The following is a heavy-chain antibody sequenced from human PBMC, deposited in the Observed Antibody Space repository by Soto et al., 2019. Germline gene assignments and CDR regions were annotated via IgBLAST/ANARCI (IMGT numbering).Heavy chain of an antibody. Sequence: PSETLSLTCTVSGWFINRYYWSWIRQPPGKGLEWIGYFYYGGGTNYNPSLKSRVTISLDTSKSQVSLKLTSVTPADTAMYFCAGGGVAEEFDYWGLGTLVTVSS. V-gene: IGHV4-59*03. CDR1: GWFINRYY. CDR2: FYYGGGT. CDR3: AGGGVAEEFDY. J-gene: IGHJ4*02. D-gene: IGHD3-16*01.